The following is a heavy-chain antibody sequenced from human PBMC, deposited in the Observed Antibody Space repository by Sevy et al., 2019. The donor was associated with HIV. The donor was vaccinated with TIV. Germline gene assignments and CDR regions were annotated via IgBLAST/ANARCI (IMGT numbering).Heavy chain of an antibody. CDR1: GFTFSSHW. CDR3: VRAGTSVYEYYMYV. D-gene: IGHD3-22*01. Sequence: VGSLRLSCEASGFTFSSHWMQWVRQVAGKGLEWLSRINSDGIVRVYADSVKGRFIISRDNAKNTVYLQMNNLRAEDTAVYYCVRAGTSVYEYYMYVWGKGATVTVSS. J-gene: IGHJ6*03. CDR2: INSDGIVR. V-gene: IGHV3-74*01.